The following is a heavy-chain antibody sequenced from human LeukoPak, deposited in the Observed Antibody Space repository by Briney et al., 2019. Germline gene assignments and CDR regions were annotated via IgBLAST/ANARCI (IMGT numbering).Heavy chain of an antibody. CDR3: ARCYYDIYYYYYMDV. Sequence: QSGGSLRLSCAVSGFTFSSYWMSWVRQAPGKGLEWVANINQDGSEKYYVDSVKGRFTISRDNAKNSLYLQMNSLRAEDTAVYYCARCYYDIYYYYYMDVWGKGTTVTVSS. CDR2: INQDGSEK. J-gene: IGHJ6*03. CDR1: GFTFSSYW. D-gene: IGHD3-22*01. V-gene: IGHV3-7*03.